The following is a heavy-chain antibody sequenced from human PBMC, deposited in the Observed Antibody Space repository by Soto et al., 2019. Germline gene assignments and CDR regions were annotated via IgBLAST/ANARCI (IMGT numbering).Heavy chain of an antibody. D-gene: IGHD3-9*01. CDR3: AKQRDILTSYAFDS. CDR1: GFTFSTYG. CDR2: ISYDGSIK. V-gene: IGHV3-30*18. J-gene: IGHJ4*02. Sequence: GGSLRLSCAAAGFTFSTYGMHWVRQAPGKGLEWVAIISYDGSIKNYADSVKGRFTISRDNSENTLYLQMNSLRAEDTAVYYCAKQRDILTSYAFDSWGQGTLVTVSS.